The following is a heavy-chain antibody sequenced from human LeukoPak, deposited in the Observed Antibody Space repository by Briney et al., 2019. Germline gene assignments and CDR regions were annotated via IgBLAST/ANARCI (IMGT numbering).Heavy chain of an antibody. V-gene: IGHV3-48*01. CDR1: GFTFSSYS. CDR2: ISSSSSTI. J-gene: IGHJ6*02. D-gene: IGHD6-13*01. Sequence: GGSLRLSCAASGFTFSSYSMNWVRQAPGKGLEWVSYISSSSSTIYYADSVKGRFTISRDNAKNSLYLQMNSLRAEDTAVYYCARGLSSWYLGGMDVWGQGTTVTVSS. CDR3: ARGLSSWYLGGMDV.